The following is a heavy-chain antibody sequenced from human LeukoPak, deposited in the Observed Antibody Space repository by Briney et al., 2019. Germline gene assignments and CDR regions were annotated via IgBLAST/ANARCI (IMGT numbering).Heavy chain of an antibody. V-gene: IGHV4-59*01. Sequence: SETLSLTCTVSGGSISSYYWSWIRQPPGKGLEWIGYIYYSGSTNYNPSLKSRVTISVDTSKNQFSLKLSSVTAADTAVYYCARGVEMATTFDYWGQGTLVTVSS. CDR3: ARGVEMATTFDY. CDR2: IYYSGST. D-gene: IGHD5-24*01. J-gene: IGHJ4*02. CDR1: GGSISSYY.